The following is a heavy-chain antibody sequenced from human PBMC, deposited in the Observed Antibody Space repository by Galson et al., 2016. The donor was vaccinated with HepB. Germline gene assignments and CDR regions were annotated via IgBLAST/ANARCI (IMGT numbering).Heavy chain of an antibody. V-gene: IGHV1-8*01. CDR1: GYAFTSYD. CDR3: ARERGGRWLQLAGLYYFDH. CDR2: MNPNTGTT. Sequence: SVKVSCKASGYAFTSYDIVWVRQASGQGLEWVGWMNPNTGTTGYAEKFQGRVNMTSSTSTTTAYMELSRLRSEDTAVYYCARERGGRWLQLAGLYYFDHWGQGSQVTVSS. J-gene: IGHJ4*02. D-gene: IGHD5-24*01.